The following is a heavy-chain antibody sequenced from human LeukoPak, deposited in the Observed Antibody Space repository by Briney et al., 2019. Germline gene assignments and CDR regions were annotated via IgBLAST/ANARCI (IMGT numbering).Heavy chain of an antibody. J-gene: IGHJ6*03. D-gene: IGHD3-10*02. V-gene: IGHV3-23*01. CDR2: ISGSGGST. Sequence: GGTLRLSCAASGFTFSSYDMSWVRQAPGKGPEWVSTISGSGGSTYYADSVKGRFTISRDNAKNSLYLQMNSLRAEDTAVYYCARDSVRMDVWGKGTTVTVSS. CDR1: GFTFSSYD. CDR3: ARDSVRMDV.